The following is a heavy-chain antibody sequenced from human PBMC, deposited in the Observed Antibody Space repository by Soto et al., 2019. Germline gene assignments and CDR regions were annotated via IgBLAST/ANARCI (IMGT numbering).Heavy chain of an antibody. CDR1: GGTFSSSG. J-gene: IGHJ6*02. V-gene: IGHV1-69*11. CDR2: IVPSLDTT. CDR3: ARWPQPRYTADPYAVDV. D-gene: IGHD3-16*02. Sequence: QVHLVQSGTEVKKPGSSVKVSCKASGGTFSSSGFSWVRQAPGQGLEWMGMIVPSLDTTNYAQKFQARVTSTADEVTSIAYMELRSLRSEDTAVYYCARWPQPRYTADPYAVDVWGQGTRVIVSS.